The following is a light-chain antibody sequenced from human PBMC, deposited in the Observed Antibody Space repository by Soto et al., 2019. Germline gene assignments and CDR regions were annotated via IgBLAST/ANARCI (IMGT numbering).Light chain of an antibody. J-gene: IGKJ3*01. Sequence: EIVLTQSPGTLSLSPGERATLSCRASQSISSSYLAWYQQKPGQAPRLLVYGASSRATGPPDRFSGSGSGTDFTLTISRLEPEDFAVYYCQQYGSSRFTFGPGTKVDIK. CDR1: QSISSSY. CDR3: QQYGSSRFT. CDR2: GAS. V-gene: IGKV3-20*01.